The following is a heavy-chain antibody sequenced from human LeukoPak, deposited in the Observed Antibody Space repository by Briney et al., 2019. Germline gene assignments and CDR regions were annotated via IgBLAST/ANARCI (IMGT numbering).Heavy chain of an antibody. CDR1: GGSFSGYY. J-gene: IGHJ6*03. CDR2: INHSGST. Sequence: PSETLSLTCAVYGGSFSGYYWSWIRQPPGKGLEWIGEINHSGSTNYNPSLKSRVTISVDTSKNQFSLKLSSVTDAATDVYYCARERQQLESYSYYMDVWGKGTTVT. V-gene: IGHV4-34*01. CDR3: ARERQQLESYSYYMDV. D-gene: IGHD6-13*01.